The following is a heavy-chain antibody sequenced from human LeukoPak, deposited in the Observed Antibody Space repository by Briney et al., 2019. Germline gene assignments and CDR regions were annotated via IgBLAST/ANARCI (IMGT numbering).Heavy chain of an antibody. V-gene: IGHV3-48*04. CDR3: ARGGYDFWSGYYNPSYYYYYYMDV. Sequence: PGGSLRLSCAASGFTFSSYSMNWVRQAPGKGLEWVSYISSSSSTIYYADSVKGRFTISRDNAKNSLYLQMNSLRAEDTAVYYCARGGYDFWSGYYNPSYYYYYYMDVWGKGTTVTASS. D-gene: IGHD3-3*01. J-gene: IGHJ6*03. CDR2: ISSSSSTI. CDR1: GFTFSSYS.